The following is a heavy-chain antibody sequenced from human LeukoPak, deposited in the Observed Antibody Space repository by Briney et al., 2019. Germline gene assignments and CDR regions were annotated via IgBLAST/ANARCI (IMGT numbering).Heavy chain of an antibody. Sequence: PGGSLRLSCAASGFPFSSYRMNWARQAPGKGLEWFSSISSSSSYIYYADSVKGLFTISRNNAKNSLYLQMNSLRAEDTAVYYGAGVPRGSKQQLVHPFDYWGQGTLVTVSS. CDR2: ISSSSSYI. D-gene: IGHD6-13*01. J-gene: IGHJ4*02. CDR1: GFPFSSYR. CDR3: AGVPRGSKQQLVHPFDY. V-gene: IGHV3-21*01.